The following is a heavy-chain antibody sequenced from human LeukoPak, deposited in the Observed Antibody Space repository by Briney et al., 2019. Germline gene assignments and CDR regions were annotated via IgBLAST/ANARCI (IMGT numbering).Heavy chain of an antibody. V-gene: IGHV3-9*01. J-gene: IGHJ4*02. CDR3: AKDRGYSGYDSVHFDY. CDR1: GFTFDDYA. Sequence: GGSLRLSCAASGFTFDDYAMHWVRHAPGEGLEWVSGISWNSGSIGYADSVKGRFTISRDNAKNSLYLQMNSLRAEDTALYYCAKDRGYSGYDSVHFDYWGQGTLVTVSS. D-gene: IGHD5-12*01. CDR2: ISWNSGSI.